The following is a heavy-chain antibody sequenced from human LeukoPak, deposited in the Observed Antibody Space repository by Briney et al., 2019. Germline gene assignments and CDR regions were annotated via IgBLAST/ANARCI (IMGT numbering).Heavy chain of an antibody. J-gene: IGHJ4*02. CDR2: MSSTSSRAI. Sequence: GSLRLSCAASGFTFSDYYMSWIRQAPGKGLEWVSLMSSTSSRAIYYGDSVKGRFTISRDNTKNSLYLQMNSLRAEDTAVYYCSRDPTYYLRYGYFDYWGQGALVTVSS. V-gene: IGHV3-11*04. D-gene: IGHD1-26*01. CDR1: GFTFSDYY. CDR3: SRDPTYYLRYGYFDY.